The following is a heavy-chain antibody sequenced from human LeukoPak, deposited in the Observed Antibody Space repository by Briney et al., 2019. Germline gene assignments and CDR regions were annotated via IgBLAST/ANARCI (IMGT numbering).Heavy chain of an antibody. Sequence: KPSETLSLTCTVSGGSISSYYWSWIRQPAGKGLEWIGYTYYSGSTNYNPSLKSRVTISVDTSKNQFSLKLSSVTAADTAVYYCARGKAVRGMDVWGQGTTVTVSS. V-gene: IGHV4-59*08. D-gene: IGHD6-19*01. CDR3: ARGKAVRGMDV. CDR1: GGSISSYY. CDR2: TYYSGST. J-gene: IGHJ6*02.